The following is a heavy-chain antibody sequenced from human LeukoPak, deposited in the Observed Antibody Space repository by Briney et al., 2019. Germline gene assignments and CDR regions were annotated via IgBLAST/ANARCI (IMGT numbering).Heavy chain of an antibody. D-gene: IGHD3-3*01. CDR2: VFTTGAT. V-gene: IGHV4-4*07. CDR1: GGSISNYY. CDR3: ARHRYNTISGMVIITDFDY. Sequence: SETLSLTCTLSGGSISNYYWTWIRQPAGKGLEWIGRVFTTGATNYNPSLESRVTMSVDTSKSQFSLKLNSVTAADTAVYYCARHRYNTISGMVIITDFDYWGQGTLVTVSS. J-gene: IGHJ4*02.